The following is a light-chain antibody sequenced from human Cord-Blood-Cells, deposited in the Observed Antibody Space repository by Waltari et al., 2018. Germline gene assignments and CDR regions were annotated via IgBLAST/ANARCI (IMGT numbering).Light chain of an antibody. J-gene: IGLJ1*01. V-gene: IGLV2-8*01. CDR2: EVS. CDR1: SSDVGGYNY. CDR3: SSYAGSNNYV. Sequence: QSALTQPPSASGSPGQSVTISCTGPSSDVGGYNYVSWYHQHPGKAPKLMLYEVSKRPSWVPDRFSCSKSGNTASLTVSGLQAEDEADYYCSSYAGSNNYVFGTGTKVTVL.